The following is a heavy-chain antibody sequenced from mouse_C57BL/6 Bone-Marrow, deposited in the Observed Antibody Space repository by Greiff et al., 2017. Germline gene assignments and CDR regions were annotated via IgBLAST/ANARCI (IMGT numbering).Heavy chain of an antibody. Sequence: VQLQQSVAELVRPGASVKLSCTASGFNIINTYMHWVKQRPEQGLEWIGRIDPGHGNTNSAPKFQGKGTITADTSSNTAYMQLSSLTSEDTAIDYCAKRVFAYWGQGTLVTVSA. V-gene: IGHV14-3*01. CDR2: IDPGHGNT. J-gene: IGHJ3*01. CDR1: GFNIINTY. CDR3: AKRVFAY.